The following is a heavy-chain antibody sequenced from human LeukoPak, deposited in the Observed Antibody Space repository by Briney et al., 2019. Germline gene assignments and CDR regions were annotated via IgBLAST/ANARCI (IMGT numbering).Heavy chain of an antibody. J-gene: IGHJ4*02. CDR2: IDPSDSYT. CDR1: GYSFTSYW. CDR3: ARLRDGSIDY. V-gene: IGHV5-10-1*01. Sequence: GESLKISCKGSGYSFTSYWIGWVRQMPGKGLEWMGRIDPSDSYTNYSPSFQGHVTISVDTSISTAYLQWSSLKASDTAMYYCARLRDGSIDYWGQETLVTVSS.